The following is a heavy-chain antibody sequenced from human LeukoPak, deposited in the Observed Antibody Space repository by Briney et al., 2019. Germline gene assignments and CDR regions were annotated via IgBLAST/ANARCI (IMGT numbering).Heavy chain of an antibody. CDR3: ARDPSGGNDWFDP. J-gene: IGHJ5*02. V-gene: IGHV4-34*01. D-gene: IGHD4-23*01. CDR2: INHSGST. CDR1: GGSFSGYY. Sequence: EPSETLSLTCAVYGGSFSGYYWSWIRQPPGKGLEWIGEINHSGSTNYNPSLKSRVTISVDTSKNQFSLKLSSVTAADTAVYYCARDPSGGNDWFDPWGQGTLVTVSS.